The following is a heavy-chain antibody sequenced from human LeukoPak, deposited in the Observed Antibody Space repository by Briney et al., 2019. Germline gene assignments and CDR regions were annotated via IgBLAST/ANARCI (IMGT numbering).Heavy chain of an antibody. CDR3: TRGVTGNTFRPDY. J-gene: IGHJ4*02. Sequence: GGSLRLSCAASGFTFSSHSMNWVRQAPGKGLEWGSYITSSSSTIYYADSVKGRFTISRDNAKNSLYLQMNSLRAEDTAVYYCTRGVTGNTFRPDYWGQGTLVTVSS. CDR1: GFTFSSHS. V-gene: IGHV3-48*04. D-gene: IGHD1-7*01. CDR2: ITSSSSTI.